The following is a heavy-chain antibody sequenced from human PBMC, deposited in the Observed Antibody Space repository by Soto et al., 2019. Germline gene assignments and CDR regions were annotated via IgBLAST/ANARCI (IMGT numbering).Heavy chain of an antibody. CDR3: ARGHYDFWSGYFATIDY. J-gene: IGHJ4*02. Sequence: NPSETLSLTCAVYGGSFSGYYWSWIRQPPGKGRGGIGYIYYSGSTNYNPSFKSRVTISADTSKNQFSPKLSSVTAADSAVYYCARGHYDFWSGYFATIDYWGQGTLVTVSS. CDR1: GGSFSGYY. CDR2: IYYSGST. D-gene: IGHD3-3*01. V-gene: IGHV4-34*01.